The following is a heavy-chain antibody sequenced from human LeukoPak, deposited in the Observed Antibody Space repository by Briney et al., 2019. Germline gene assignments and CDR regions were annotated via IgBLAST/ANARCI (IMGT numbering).Heavy chain of an antibody. CDR1: GYTFTGYY. CDR3: ARGGSSGWNHFSY. J-gene: IGHJ4*02. CDR2: INPNSGDT. D-gene: IGHD6-19*01. V-gene: IGHV1-2*02. Sequence: ASVKVSCKASGYTFTGYYMHWVRQAPGQGLEWMGWINPNSGDTNYAQKFQGRVTMTRDTSISTAYMELRSLRSDDTAVYSCARGGSSGWNHFSYWGQGTLVTVSS.